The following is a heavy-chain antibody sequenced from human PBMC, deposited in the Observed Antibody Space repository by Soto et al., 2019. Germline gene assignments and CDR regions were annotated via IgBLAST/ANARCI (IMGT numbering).Heavy chain of an antibody. Sequence: PSETLSLTCAVSGGSISSSNCWTWVRHPPGKGLEWIGEIYHSGCTNYNPSLKSRVTISVDKSKNQFSLKLSSVTAADTAVYYCGRGPIFGVVKGWFDPWGQGTLVTVSS. J-gene: IGHJ5*02. CDR2: IYHSGCT. CDR3: GRGPIFGVVKGWFDP. V-gene: IGHV4-4*02. D-gene: IGHD3-3*01. CDR1: GGSISSSNC.